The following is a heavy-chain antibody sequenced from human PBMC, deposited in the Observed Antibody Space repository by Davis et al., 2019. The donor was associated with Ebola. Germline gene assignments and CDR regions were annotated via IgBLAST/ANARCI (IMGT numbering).Heavy chain of an antibody. Sequence: GGSLRLSCVTSGFIFSNYWMSWVRQAPGKGLEWVANINQDGKQKFYVDSVEGRFTISRDNAKNSLYLQMNSLRAEDTAVYYCARGRLAGNYYYYGMDVWGQGTTVTVSS. V-gene: IGHV3-7*03. CDR1: GFIFSNYW. J-gene: IGHJ6*02. CDR3: ARGRLAGNYYYYGMDV. CDR2: INQDGKQK. D-gene: IGHD6-13*01.